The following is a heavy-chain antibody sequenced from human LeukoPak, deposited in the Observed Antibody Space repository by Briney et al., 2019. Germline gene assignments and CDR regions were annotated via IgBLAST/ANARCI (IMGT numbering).Heavy chain of an antibody. J-gene: IGHJ4*02. Sequence: GGSLRLSCAASGFTFSTYWIHWVRQAPGKGLVWVSRINSDGSGTSYADSVKGRFTISRDNAKNTLYLQMNSLRAEDTAVYYCAKGGTPLTAKSSARLDYWGQGTLVTVSS. CDR2: INSDGSGT. CDR3: AKGGTPLTAKSSARLDY. V-gene: IGHV3-74*01. CDR1: GFTFSTYW. D-gene: IGHD1-14*01.